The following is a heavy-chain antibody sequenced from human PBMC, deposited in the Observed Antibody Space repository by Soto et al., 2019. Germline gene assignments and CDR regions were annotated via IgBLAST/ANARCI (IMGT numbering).Heavy chain of an antibody. J-gene: IGHJ5*02. CDR2: AYHTGDT. CDR3: AREILTARGNKYFDP. Sequence: SETLSLTGGVCGGTVASSHWWSWVRQSPGRGLAWIGNAYHTGDTNFNPSLQSRVTFSVDKSNNQFSLRLTSVTAADTAVYFCAREILTARGNKYFDPWGRRTLVTVCS. D-gene: IGHD2-21*02. CDR1: GGTVASSHW. V-gene: IGHV4-4*02.